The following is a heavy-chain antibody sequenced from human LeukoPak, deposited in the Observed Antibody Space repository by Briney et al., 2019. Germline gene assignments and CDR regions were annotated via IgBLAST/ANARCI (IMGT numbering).Heavy chain of an antibody. Sequence: GRSLRLSCAASGFTFSTYALHWVRQAPGKGLEWVAVISYDDGSNKYYADSVKGRFTISRDNSKNTLYLQMNSLRTEDTAVYYCARLERRVFDYWGQGTLVTVSS. J-gene: IGHJ4*02. D-gene: IGHD1-1*01. CDR1: GFTFSTYA. CDR3: ARLERRVFDY. CDR2: ISYDDGSNK. V-gene: IGHV3-30*04.